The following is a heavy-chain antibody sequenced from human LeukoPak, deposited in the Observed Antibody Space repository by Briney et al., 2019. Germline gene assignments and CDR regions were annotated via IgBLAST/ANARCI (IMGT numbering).Heavy chain of an antibody. CDR3: ARHTSRVSGNAFDI. CDR2: IYYSGST. V-gene: IGHV4-59*08. Sequence: SETLSLTCTVSGGAISSYYWSWIRQPPGKGLEWIGYIYYSGSTNYNPSLKSRVTIPVDTSKNQFSLKLSSVTAADTAVYYCARHTSRVSGNAFDIWGQGTMVTVSS. D-gene: IGHD3-10*01. J-gene: IGHJ3*02. CDR1: GGAISSYY.